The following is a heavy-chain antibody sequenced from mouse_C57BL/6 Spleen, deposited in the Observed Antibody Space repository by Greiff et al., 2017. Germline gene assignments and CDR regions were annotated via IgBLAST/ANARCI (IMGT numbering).Heavy chain of an antibody. CDR2: ISYDGSN. J-gene: IGHJ2*01. D-gene: IGHD1-1*01. CDR1: GYSITSGYY. Sequence: EVQLQQSGPGLVKPSQSLSLTCSVTGYSITSGYYWNWIRQFPGNKLEWMGYISYDGSNNYNPSLKNRISITRDTSKNQFFLKLNSVTTEDTATYYCARVTTVVAGDYWGQGTTLTVSS. V-gene: IGHV3-6*01. CDR3: ARVTTVVAGDY.